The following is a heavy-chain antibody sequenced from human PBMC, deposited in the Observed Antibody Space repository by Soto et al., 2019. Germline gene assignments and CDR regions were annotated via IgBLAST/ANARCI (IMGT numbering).Heavy chain of an antibody. J-gene: IGHJ4*02. D-gene: IGHD6-13*01. Sequence: GGSLRLSCAASGFTFSSYAMNWVRQAPGKGLEWVSGITDSGGDTYYADSVKGRFTISRDNSKNTLYLKINSLRAEDTAVYYCAKQIAAAATEYWGQGTLVTVSS. CDR2: ITDSGGDT. CDR1: GFTFSSYA. V-gene: IGHV3-23*01. CDR3: AKQIAAAATEY.